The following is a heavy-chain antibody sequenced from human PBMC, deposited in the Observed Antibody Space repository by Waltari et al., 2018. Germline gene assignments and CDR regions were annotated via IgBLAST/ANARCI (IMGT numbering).Heavy chain of an antibody. J-gene: IGHJ4*02. CDR1: GFTFGDYG. CDR3: GYSGYDYLGGDY. CDR2: ISSSSSTI. V-gene: IGHV3-48*01. D-gene: IGHD5-12*01. Sequence: EVVLVESGGGLVPPGRSLRLSCTVSGFTFGDYGMSWFRQAPGKGLEWVSYISSSSSTIYYADSVKGRFTISRDNAKNSLYLQMNSLRAEDTAVYYCGYSGYDYLGGDYWGQGTLVIVSS.